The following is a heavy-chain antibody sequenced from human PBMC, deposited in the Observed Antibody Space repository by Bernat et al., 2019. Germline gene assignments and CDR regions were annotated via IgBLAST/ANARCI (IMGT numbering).Heavy chain of an antibody. Sequence: QVQLQQWGAGLLKPSETLSLTCAVYGGSFSGYYWSWIRQPPGKGLEWIGEINHSGSTNYNPSLKGRVTISVDASKNQFSLKLSSVTEADTAVYYCAGGRNRIAGAGTLGFDYWGQGTLVTVSS. D-gene: IGHD6-13*01. CDR2: INHSGST. CDR1: GGSFSGYY. V-gene: IGHV4-34*01. CDR3: AGGRNRIAGAGTLGFDY. J-gene: IGHJ4*02.